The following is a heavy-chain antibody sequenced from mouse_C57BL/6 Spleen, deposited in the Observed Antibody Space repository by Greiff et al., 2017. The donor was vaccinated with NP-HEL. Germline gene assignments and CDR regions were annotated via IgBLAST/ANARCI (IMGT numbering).Heavy chain of an antibody. CDR2: INPNYGTT. V-gene: IGHV1-39*01. Sequence: EVQLQQSGPELVKPGASVKISCKASGYSFTDYNMNWVKQSNGKSLEWIGVINPNYGTTSYNQKFKGKATLTVDQSSSTAYLQLNSLTSEYSAVYDCARWGTLTGTGYFDYWGQGTTLTVSS. D-gene: IGHD4-1*01. CDR3: ARWGTLTGTGYFDY. J-gene: IGHJ2*01. CDR1: GYSFTDYN.